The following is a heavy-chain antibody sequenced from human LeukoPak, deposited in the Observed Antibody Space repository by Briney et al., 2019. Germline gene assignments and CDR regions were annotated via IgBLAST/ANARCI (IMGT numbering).Heavy chain of an antibody. J-gene: IGHJ6*03. D-gene: IGHD2-2*01. Sequence: SETLSLTCTVSSGSISSGSYYWSWIRQPAGKGLEWIGRIYTRGSTTYNPSLKSRATISLDTSENHFSLRLSSVTAADTAVYYCAGVPLGYCSSTSCPPNYYYYMDVWGKGTTVTVSS. CDR2: IYTRGST. CDR3: AGVPLGYCSSTSCPPNYYYYMDV. CDR1: SGSISSGSYY. V-gene: IGHV4-61*02.